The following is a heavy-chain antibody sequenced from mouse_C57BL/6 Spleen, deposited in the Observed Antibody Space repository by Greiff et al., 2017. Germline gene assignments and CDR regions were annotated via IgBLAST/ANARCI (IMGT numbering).Heavy chain of an antibody. V-gene: IGHV1-26*01. CDR2: INPNNGGT. J-gene: IGHJ4*01. CDR3: ARRDYVDY. D-gene: IGHD1-1*02. CDR1: GYTFTDYY. Sequence: EVQLQQSGPELVKPGASVKISCKASGYTFTDYYMNWVKQSHGKSLEWIGDINPNNGGTSYNQKFKGKATLTVDKSSSTAYMELRSLTSEDSAVYYCARRDYVDYWGQGTSVTVSS.